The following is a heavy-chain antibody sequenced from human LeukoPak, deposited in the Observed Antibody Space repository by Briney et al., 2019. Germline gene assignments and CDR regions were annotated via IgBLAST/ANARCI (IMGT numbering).Heavy chain of an antibody. CDR2: IKQDGSEK. V-gene: IGHV3-7*01. CDR3: ARLKQGVLSY. CDR1: GFTFTNHP. D-gene: IGHD1-1*01. J-gene: IGHJ4*02. Sequence: GGSLRLSCAASGFTFTNHPMSWVRQAPGKGLEWVANIKQDGSEKYYVDSVKGRFTISRDNAKNSLYLQMNSLRAEDTAVYYCARLKQGVLSYWGQGTLVTVSS.